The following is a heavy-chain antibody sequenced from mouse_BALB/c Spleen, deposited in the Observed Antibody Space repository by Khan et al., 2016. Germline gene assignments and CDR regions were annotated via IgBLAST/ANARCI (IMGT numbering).Heavy chain of an antibody. CDR1: GYSITSHYT. CDR2: INYSGST. CDR3: ATSSSGYWYYFDY. D-gene: IGHD3-1*01. Sequence: EVQLQESGPDLVKPSQSLSLTCTVTGYSITSHYTWHWIRHFPGNKLEWMGYINYSGSTNYNPSLKSRFSITRDTSKNQFFLQLSSVTADDTATXYFATSSSGYWYYFDYWGQGTTLTVSS. V-gene: IGHV3-1*02. J-gene: IGHJ2*01.